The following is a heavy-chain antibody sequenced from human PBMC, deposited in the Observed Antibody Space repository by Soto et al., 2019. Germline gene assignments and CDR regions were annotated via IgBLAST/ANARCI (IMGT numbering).Heavy chain of an antibody. V-gene: IGHV3-30*18. Sequence: GGSLRLSCAASGFTFSSYGMHWVRQAPGKGLEWVAVISYDGSNKYYSDSVKGRFTISRDNSKNTLYLQMNSLRAEDTAVYYCAKVPPRGGYSSGWYLWGQGTLVTVSS. CDR1: GFTFSSYG. J-gene: IGHJ4*02. CDR3: AKVPPRGGYSSGWYL. D-gene: IGHD6-19*01. CDR2: ISYDGSNK.